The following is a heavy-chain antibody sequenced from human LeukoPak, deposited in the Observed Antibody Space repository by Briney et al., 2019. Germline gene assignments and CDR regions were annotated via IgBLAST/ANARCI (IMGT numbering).Heavy chain of an antibody. V-gene: IGHV3-53*01. CDR1: GFTFSSNY. J-gene: IGHJ5*02. Sequence: GGSLRLSCAASGFTFSSNYMSWVRQAPGKGLEWVSVIYSGGSTYYADSVKGRFTISRDNSKNTLYLQMNSLRAEDTAVYYCARETGYCSSTSCYNNWFDPWGQGTLVTVSS. CDR2: IYSGGST. D-gene: IGHD2-2*03. CDR3: ARETGYCSSTSCYNNWFDP.